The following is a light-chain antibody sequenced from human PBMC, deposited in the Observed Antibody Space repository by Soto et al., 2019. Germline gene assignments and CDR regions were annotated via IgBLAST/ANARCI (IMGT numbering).Light chain of an antibody. Sequence: DIQMTQSPSSLSASVGDRVTITCRASQSISSYLNWYQQKPGKAPKLLIYAASRLQSGVPSMFSGSGSGTDFTLTISSLQPEDFATYYCQQSYITPWTFGQGTKVEIK. CDR1: QSISSY. CDR2: AAS. V-gene: IGKV1-39*01. J-gene: IGKJ1*01. CDR3: QQSYITPWT.